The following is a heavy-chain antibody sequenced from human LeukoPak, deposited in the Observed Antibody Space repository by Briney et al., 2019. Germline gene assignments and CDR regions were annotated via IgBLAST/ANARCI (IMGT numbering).Heavy chain of an antibody. V-gene: IGHV1-46*01. J-gene: IGHJ4*02. CDR2: INPSGGST. D-gene: IGHD6-19*01. CDR1: GYTFTGYY. Sequence: ASVKVSCKASGYTFTGYYIHWVRQAPGQGLEWMGIINPSGGSTSYAQKFEGRVTMTRDTSTSTVYMELTSLRSEDTAVYYCARDGRGEQWLVKGDYWGQGTLITVSS. CDR3: ARDGRGEQWLVKGDY.